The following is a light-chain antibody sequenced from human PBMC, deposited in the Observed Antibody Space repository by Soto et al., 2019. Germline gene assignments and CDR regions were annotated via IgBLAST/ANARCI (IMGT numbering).Light chain of an antibody. Sequence: EIVLTQSPGTLSLSPGERATLSCRASQSVSSSYLAWYQQKPGQPPRLLIYGASSRATGIPDRFRGSGSGTDFTLTISRLEPEDFAVYYCQQYGSSPRTFGQGTKVDIK. CDR3: QQYGSSPRT. CDR2: GAS. CDR1: QSVSSSY. V-gene: IGKV3-20*01. J-gene: IGKJ1*01.